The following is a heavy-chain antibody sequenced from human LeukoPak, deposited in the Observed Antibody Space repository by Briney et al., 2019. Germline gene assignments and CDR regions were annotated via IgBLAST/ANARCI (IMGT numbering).Heavy chain of an antibody. Sequence: GGSLRLSCAASGFTFSSNAMSWVRQAPGKGLEWVSAISGSGGSTYYADSVKGRFTISRDNSKNTLYQQMNSLRAEDTAVYYCAKDGAFEQLEEPFDYWGQGTLVTVSS. CDR2: ISGSGGST. CDR3: AKDGAFEQLEEPFDY. D-gene: IGHD6-13*01. J-gene: IGHJ4*02. V-gene: IGHV3-23*01. CDR1: GFTFSSNA.